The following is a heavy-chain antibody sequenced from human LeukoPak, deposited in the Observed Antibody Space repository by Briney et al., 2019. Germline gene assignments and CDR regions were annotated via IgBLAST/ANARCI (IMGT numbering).Heavy chain of an antibody. CDR3: AKDEVYCSGGSCYHY. V-gene: IGHV3-30*02. CDR2: IRYDGSNK. Sequence: GGSLRLSCAASGFTFSSYGMHWVRQAPGKGLEWVAFIRYDGSNKYYADSVKGRFTISRDNSKNTLYLQVNSLRAEDTAVYYCAKDEVYCSGGSCYHYWGQGTLVTVSS. J-gene: IGHJ4*02. CDR1: GFTFSSYG. D-gene: IGHD2-15*01.